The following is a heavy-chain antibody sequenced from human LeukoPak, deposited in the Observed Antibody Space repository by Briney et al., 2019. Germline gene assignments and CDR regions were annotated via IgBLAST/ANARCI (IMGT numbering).Heavy chain of an antibody. D-gene: IGHD3-22*01. CDR3: ARVVGHYYDSSGYYFDY. CDR1: GGSFSGYY. V-gene: IGHV4-34*01. J-gene: IGHJ4*02. Sequence: SETLSLTCAVYGGSFSGYYWSWIRQPPGKGLEWIGEINHSGSTNYNPSLKSRVTISVDTPKNQFSLKLSSVTAADTAVYYCARVVGHYYDSSGYYFDYWGQGTLVTVSS. CDR2: INHSGST.